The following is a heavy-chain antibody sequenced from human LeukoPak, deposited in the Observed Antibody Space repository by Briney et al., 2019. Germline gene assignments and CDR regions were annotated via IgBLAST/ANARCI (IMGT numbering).Heavy chain of an antibody. CDR3: ARDLPEYSSGWSSAFDI. D-gene: IGHD6-19*01. V-gene: IGHV3-21*01. CDR2: ISSSSSYI. J-gene: IGHJ3*02. CDR1: GFTFSSYS. Sequence: GGSLRLSCAASGFTFSSYSINWVRQAPGKGLEWVSSISSSSSYIYYADSVKGRFTISRDNAKNSLYLQMNSLRAEDTAVYYCARDLPEYSSGWSSAFDIWGQGTMVTVSS.